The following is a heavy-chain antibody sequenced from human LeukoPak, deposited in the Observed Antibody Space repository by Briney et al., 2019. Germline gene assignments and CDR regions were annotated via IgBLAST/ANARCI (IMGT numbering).Heavy chain of an antibody. CDR1: GFTFSNAW. Sequence: GSLRLSCATSGFTFSNAWMNWVRQPPGKGLEWIGEINHSGTTNYNPSLKSRITISVDTSKNQFSLKLSSVTAADTAVYYCARVREAEYYDSTSRDYWGQGTLVTVSS. J-gene: IGHJ4*02. V-gene: IGHV4-34*01. CDR3: ARVREAEYYDSTSRDY. D-gene: IGHD3-22*01. CDR2: INHSGTT.